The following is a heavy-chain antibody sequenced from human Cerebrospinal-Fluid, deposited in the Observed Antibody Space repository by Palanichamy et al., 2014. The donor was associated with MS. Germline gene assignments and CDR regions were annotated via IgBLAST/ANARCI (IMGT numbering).Heavy chain of an antibody. CDR2: ISTFNGKK. Sequence: QVQLVQSGGEVKKPGASVKVSCKTSGYSFSGYGISWVRQAPGQGLEWMGWISTFNGKKNSAQTLRGRLTMTTDTSTSTAYMELRNLRSDDTAVYYCARTYFYGSENRQEYDWFDPWGRGTLVTVSS. CDR3: ARTYFYGSENRQEYDWFDP. J-gene: IGHJ5*02. V-gene: IGHV1-18*01. D-gene: IGHD4-17*01. CDR1: GYSFSGYG.